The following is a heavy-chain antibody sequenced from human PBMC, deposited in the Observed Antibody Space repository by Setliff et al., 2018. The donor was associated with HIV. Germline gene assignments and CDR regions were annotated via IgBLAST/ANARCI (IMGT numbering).Heavy chain of an antibody. CDR2: INVNNDAT. J-gene: IGHJ4*02. CDR1: GYNFTSHY. D-gene: IGHD3-3*01. CDR3: ARNIDMHYDFWSAYDY. Sequence: ASVKVSCKASGYNFTSHYIHWVRQAPGQGLEWMGWINVNNDATNYAQKFQGRVSMTRDTSISAAYMELRSLTSDDTAVYYCARNIDMHYDFWSAYDYWGQGALVTVSS. V-gene: IGHV1-2*02.